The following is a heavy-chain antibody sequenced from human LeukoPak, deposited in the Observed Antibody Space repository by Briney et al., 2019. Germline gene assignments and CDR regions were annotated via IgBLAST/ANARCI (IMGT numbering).Heavy chain of an antibody. CDR3: ANSGQLPTPRMSY. CDR2: IYSGGST. CDR1: GFTVSSNY. Sequence: PGGSLRLSCAASGFTVSSNYMSWVRQAPGKGLEWVSVIYSGGSTYYADSVKGRFTISRDNSKNTLYLQMNSLRAEDTAVYYCANSGQLPTPRMSYWGQGTLVTVSS. J-gene: IGHJ4*02. V-gene: IGHV3-53*01. D-gene: IGHD2-2*01.